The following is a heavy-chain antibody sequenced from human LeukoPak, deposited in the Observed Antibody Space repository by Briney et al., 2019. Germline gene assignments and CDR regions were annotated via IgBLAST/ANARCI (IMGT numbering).Heavy chain of an antibody. J-gene: IGHJ5*02. D-gene: IGHD3-10*01. V-gene: IGHV3-30*18. CDR1: GFTFSSYG. Sequence: GGSLRLPCAASGFTFSSYGMHWVRQAPGKGLEWVAVISYDGSNKYYADSVKGRFTISRDNSKNTLYLQMNSLRAEDTAVYYCAKDAVVRGTEGWFDPWGQGTLVTVSS. CDR2: ISYDGSNK. CDR3: AKDAVVRGTEGWFDP.